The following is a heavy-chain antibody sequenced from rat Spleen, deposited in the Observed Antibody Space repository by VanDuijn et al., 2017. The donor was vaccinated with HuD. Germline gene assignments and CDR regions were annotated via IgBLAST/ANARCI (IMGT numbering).Heavy chain of an antibody. D-gene: IGHD1-11*01. CDR2: ILSGGST. Sequence: QVQLKESGPGLVQPSQTLSLTCTVSGFSLTSYHVSWVRQPPGKDLEWIAAILSGGSTYYNSVFKSRLSISRDTSKSQVFLRMNSLQTDDTAIYFCARSYGGYTQHWFAYWGQGTLVTVSS. V-gene: IGHV2-6*01. CDR3: ARSYGGYTQHWFAY. J-gene: IGHJ3*01. CDR1: GFSLTSYH.